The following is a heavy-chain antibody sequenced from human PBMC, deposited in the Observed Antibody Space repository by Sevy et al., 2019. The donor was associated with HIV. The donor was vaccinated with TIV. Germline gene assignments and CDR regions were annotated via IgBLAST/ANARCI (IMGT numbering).Heavy chain of an antibody. D-gene: IGHD6-25*01. V-gene: IGHV3-72*01. CDR3: VRVGHSSGSGRPFDF. J-gene: IGHJ4*02. CDR2: TRNRANSFST. CDR1: GFIFSDHY. Sequence: GGSLRLSCAASGFIFSDHYMDWVRQAPGKGLEWVGRTRNRANSFSTEYAASVKGRFTISRDVSRNSVYLQMNSLKTEDTAVYYCVRVGHSSGSGRPFDFWGQGTLVTVSS.